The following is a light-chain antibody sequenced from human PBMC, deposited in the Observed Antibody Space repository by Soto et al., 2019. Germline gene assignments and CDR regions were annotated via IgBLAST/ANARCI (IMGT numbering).Light chain of an antibody. J-gene: IGKJ2*01. V-gene: IGKV3-20*01. Sequence: IGVTQSPGTLSLSPGERATLSCRASQSVSSSYLAWYQQKPGQAPRVLIYGASKRATGIPDRFSGSGSGTDFSLTISRLEPEDFAVYYCHQYDNAPQTYGQGTKVDI. CDR3: HQYDNAPQT. CDR2: GAS. CDR1: QSVSSSY.